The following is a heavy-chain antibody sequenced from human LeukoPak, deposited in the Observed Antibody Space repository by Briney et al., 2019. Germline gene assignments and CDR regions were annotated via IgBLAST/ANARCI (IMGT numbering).Heavy chain of an antibody. CDR1: GGTFSSYA. Sequence: GASVKVSCKASGGTFSSYAISWVRQAPGQGLEWMGRIIPIFGTANYAQKFQGRVTITTDESTSTAYMELSSLRSEDTAVYYCVRMRYYYDSSGYYDYWGQGTLVTVSS. CDR2: IIPIFGTA. J-gene: IGHJ4*02. D-gene: IGHD3-22*01. V-gene: IGHV1-69*05. CDR3: VRMRYYYDSSGYYDY.